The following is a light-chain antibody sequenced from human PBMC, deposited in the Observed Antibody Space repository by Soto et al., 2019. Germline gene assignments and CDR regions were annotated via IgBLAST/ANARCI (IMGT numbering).Light chain of an antibody. CDR3: ETWVANVVV. CDR2: LEGSGSY. Sequence: QSVLTQSSSASASLGSSVKLTCTLSSGHSTYIIAWHQQQPGKAPRYLMKLEGSGSYNKGSGIPDRFSGSSSGADRYLTISNLQFEDEADYYCETWVANVVVFGGGTKLTVL. V-gene: IGLV4-60*02. CDR1: SGHSTYI. J-gene: IGLJ2*01.